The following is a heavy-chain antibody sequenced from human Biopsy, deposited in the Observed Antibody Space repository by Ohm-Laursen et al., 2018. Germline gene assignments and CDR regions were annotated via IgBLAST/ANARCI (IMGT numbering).Heavy chain of an antibody. CDR1: GFTFSSYG. V-gene: IGHV3-33*01. CDR3: ARDRYYGSESYYSHYNMDV. J-gene: IGHJ6*02. D-gene: IGHD3-10*01. Sequence: SLRLSCAASGFTFSSYGIHWVRQAPGKGLEWVAVIWYDGSNKYSADSVKGRFSISRDNSKNTVYLQMNSLRAADTAVYYCARDRYYGSESYYSHYNMDVWGQVTTVSVSS. CDR2: IWYDGSNK.